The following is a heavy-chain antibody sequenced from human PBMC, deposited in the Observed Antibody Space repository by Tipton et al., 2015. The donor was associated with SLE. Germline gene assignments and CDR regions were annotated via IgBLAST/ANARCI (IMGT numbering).Heavy chain of an antibody. Sequence: LRLSCAVYGGSFSGYYWTRIRQPPGKGLEWIGEINHSGNTNYSPSLKSRVIMSVDTSKNQFSLRLDSLTAADTASCYCVRSSGYYIDFWGQGTLVTVSS. D-gene: IGHD3-3*01. CDR2: INHSGNT. J-gene: IGHJ4*02. CDR1: GGSFSGYY. CDR3: VRSSGYYIDF. V-gene: IGHV4-34*01.